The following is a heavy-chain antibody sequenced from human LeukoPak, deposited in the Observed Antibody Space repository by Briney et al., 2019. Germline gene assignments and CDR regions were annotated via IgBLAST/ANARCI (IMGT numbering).Heavy chain of an antibody. CDR1: GGSFSGYY. J-gene: IGHJ5*02. CDR2: INHSGST. V-gene: IGHV4-34*01. Sequence: SETLSLTCAVYGGSFSGYYWSWIRHPPGKGLEWIGEINHSGSTNYNPSLKSRVTISVDTSKNQFSLKLSSVTAADTDVYYCARISSGWQGRWFDPWGQGTLVTVSS. D-gene: IGHD6-19*01. CDR3: ARISSGWQGRWFDP.